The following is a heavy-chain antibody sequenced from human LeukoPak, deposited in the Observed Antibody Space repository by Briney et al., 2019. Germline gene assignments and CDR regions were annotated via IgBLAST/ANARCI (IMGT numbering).Heavy chain of an antibody. Sequence: SETLSLTCTVSGYSISSGYYWGWIRQPPGKGLEWIGSIYHSGSTYYNPSLKSRVTISVDTSKNQFSLKLSSVTAADTAVYYCARDQGGGTTPFSDYWGQGTLVTVSS. CDR1: GYSISSGYY. CDR2: IYHSGST. CDR3: ARDQGGGTTPFSDY. V-gene: IGHV4-38-2*02. J-gene: IGHJ4*02. D-gene: IGHD1-1*01.